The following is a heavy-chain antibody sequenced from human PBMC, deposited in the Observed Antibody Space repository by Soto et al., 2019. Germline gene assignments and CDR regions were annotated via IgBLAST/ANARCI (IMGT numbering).Heavy chain of an antibody. CDR1: GGSISSSSYY. CDR2: IYYSGST. J-gene: IGHJ4*02. Sequence: PSETLSLTCTVSGGSISSSSYYWGWIRQPPGKGLEWIGSIYYSGSTYYNPSLKSRVTISVDTSKNQFSLKLSSVTAADTAVYYCARHTVHSSGYIADWGQGTLVTSPQ. CDR3: ARHTVHSSGYIAD. D-gene: IGHD3-22*01. V-gene: IGHV4-39*01.